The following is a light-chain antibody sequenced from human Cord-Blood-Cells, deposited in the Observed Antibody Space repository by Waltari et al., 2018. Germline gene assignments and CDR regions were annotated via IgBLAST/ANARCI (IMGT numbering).Light chain of an antibody. CDR1: QSVLYSSNNKNY. CDR3: QQYYRTPLT. CDR2: WAS. V-gene: IGKV4-1*01. Sequence: DIVMTQSPDSLAVSLGERATSNCKSSQSVLYSSNNKNYLAWYQQKPGQPPKLLIYWASTREFGVADRFRGSGSGTDFTLTSSRLQAEDVAVDYCQQYYRTPLTFGGGTNVEIK. J-gene: IGKJ4*01.